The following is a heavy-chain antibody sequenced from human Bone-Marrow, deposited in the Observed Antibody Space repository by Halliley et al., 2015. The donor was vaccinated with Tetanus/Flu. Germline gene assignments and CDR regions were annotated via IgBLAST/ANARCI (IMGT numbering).Heavy chain of an antibody. V-gene: IGHV4-31*02. CDR3: ARGRRTTDY. CDR2: IYDSGTP. J-gene: IGHJ4*02. Sequence: GKGREWIGYIYDSGTPYYNSSLNSRVSISRDTSKNQFSLELDSVTAADTAVYYCARGRRTTDYWGQGTLVTVSS.